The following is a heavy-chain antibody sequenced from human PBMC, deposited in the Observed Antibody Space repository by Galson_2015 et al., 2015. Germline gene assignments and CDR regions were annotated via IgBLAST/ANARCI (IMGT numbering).Heavy chain of an antibody. CDR3: GLLIGYCSGGSCYNYGVDV. V-gene: IGHV4-39*07. CDR1: GGSISSSSYY. J-gene: IGHJ6*02. CDR2: IYYSGST. Sequence: LSLTCTVSGGSISSSSYYWGWIRQPPGEGLEWIGSIYYSGSTYYNPSLKSRVTISVDTSKNQFSLKLSSVTAADTAVYYCGLLIGYCSGGSCYNYGVDVWGQGTTVTVSS. D-gene: IGHD2-15*01.